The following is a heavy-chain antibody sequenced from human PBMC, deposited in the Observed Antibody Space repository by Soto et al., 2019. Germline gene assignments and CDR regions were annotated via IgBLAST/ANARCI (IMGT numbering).Heavy chain of an antibody. V-gene: IGHV1-18*01. D-gene: IGHD6-13*01. Sequence: AAVKVSCRPFAYTFTNYGISGVRQAPGQGLEWMGWISAYNGNINYSQKFRGRVTMTTDTSTSSAYLEVRSLRSDDTAVYYCARSGSSWNLREFDSWGQGTLVTVSS. CDR2: ISAYNGNI. CDR1: AYTFTNYG. J-gene: IGHJ4*02. CDR3: ARSGSSWNLREFDS.